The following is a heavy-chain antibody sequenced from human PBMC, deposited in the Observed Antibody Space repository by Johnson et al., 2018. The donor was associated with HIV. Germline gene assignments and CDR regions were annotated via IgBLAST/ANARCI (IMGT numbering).Heavy chain of an antibody. CDR1: GFTVSSNY. Sequence: VQLVESGGGLVQPGGSLRLSCAASGFTVSSNYMSWVRQAPGKGLEWVSVIYSGGSTYDADSVKGRFTISRDNSKNTLYLQMNSLRAEDTAVYYCARDGMAATKANIWGQGTMVTVSS. D-gene: IGHD1-14*01. CDR2: IYSGGST. CDR3: ARDGMAATKANI. J-gene: IGHJ3*02. V-gene: IGHV3-66*01.